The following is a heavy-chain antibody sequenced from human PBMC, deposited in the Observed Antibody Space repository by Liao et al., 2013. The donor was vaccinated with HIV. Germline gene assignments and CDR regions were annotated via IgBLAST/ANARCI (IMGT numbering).Heavy chain of an antibody. D-gene: IGHD4-23*01. J-gene: IGHJ2*01. V-gene: IGHV4-34*01. CDR3: ARDGSHYGGKAPWYFDL. Sequence: QVQLQQWGAGLLKPSETLSLTCAVYGESFSGYYWNWIRQPPGKGMEWIGEINHSGGTNYNPSLKSRVTISVDTSKNQFSLKLSSVTAADTAVYYCARDGSHYGGKAPWYFDLWGRGTLVTVSS. CDR2: INHSGGT. CDR1: GESFSGYY.